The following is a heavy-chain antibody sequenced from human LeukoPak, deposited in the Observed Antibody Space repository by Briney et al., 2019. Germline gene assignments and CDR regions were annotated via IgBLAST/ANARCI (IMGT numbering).Heavy chain of an antibody. V-gene: IGHV3-48*03. Sequence: GGSLRLSCAASGFTFSSYEMNWVRQAPGKGLEWVSYISSGSTIYYADSVKGRFTISRDNAKNSLYLQMKSLRVEDTAVYYCAREKPELDYWGQGTLVTVSS. CDR1: GFTFSSYE. J-gene: IGHJ4*02. CDR2: ISSGSTI. CDR3: AREKPELDY.